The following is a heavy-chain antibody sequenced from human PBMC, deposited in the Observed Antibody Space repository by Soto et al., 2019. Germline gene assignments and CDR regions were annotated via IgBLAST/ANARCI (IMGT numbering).Heavy chain of an antibody. V-gene: IGHV3-30*18. D-gene: IGHD2-21*01. Sequence: QVQRVESGGGVVQPGRSLRLSCAASGFTFSSYGMHWVRQAPGKGLEWVAVISYDGSNKYYADSVKGRFTISRDNSKNTLYLQMNSLRAEDTAVYYCAKDSAFRGAAYCGGDCYTPGVDYWGQGTLVTVSS. CDR2: ISYDGSNK. J-gene: IGHJ4*02. CDR1: GFTFSSYG. CDR3: AKDSAFRGAAYCGGDCYTPGVDY.